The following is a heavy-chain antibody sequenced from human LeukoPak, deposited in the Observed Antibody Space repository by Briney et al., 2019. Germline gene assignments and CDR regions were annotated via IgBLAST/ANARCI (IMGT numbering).Heavy chain of an antibody. D-gene: IGHD3-10*01. J-gene: IGHJ4*02. CDR3: ARLATMVRGVRYFDY. Sequence: GGSLRLSCAASGFTFSDSYMTWIRQAPGKGLEWVSYISNSGSSIYYADSVKGRFTTSRDNAKSSLYLQMNSLRAEDTAVYYCARLATMVRGVRYFDYWGQGTLVTVSS. CDR2: ISNSGSSI. CDR1: GFTFSDSY. V-gene: IGHV3-11*04.